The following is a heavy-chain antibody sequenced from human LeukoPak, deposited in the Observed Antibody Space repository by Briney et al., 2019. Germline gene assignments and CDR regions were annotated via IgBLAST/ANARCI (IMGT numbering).Heavy chain of an antibody. Sequence: GGSLILSCAASGFTFSNYGMHWVRQAPGKGLEWVAFIRYDGSNKYYADSVKGRFTISRDNSKNTLYLQMNSLRAEDTAVYYCAKQAVAGSFYIDYWGQGTLVTVSS. CDR3: AKQAVAGSFYIDY. V-gene: IGHV3-30*02. J-gene: IGHJ4*02. D-gene: IGHD6-19*01. CDR2: IRYDGSNK. CDR1: GFTFSNYG.